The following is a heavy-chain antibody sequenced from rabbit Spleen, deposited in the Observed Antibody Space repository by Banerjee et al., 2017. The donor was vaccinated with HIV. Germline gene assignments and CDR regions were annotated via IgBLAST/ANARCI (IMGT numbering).Heavy chain of an antibody. J-gene: IGHJ4*01. V-gene: IGHV1S45*01. Sequence: QEQLVESGGGLVQPEGSLTLTCTASGFSFNDIYWISWVRQAPGKGLEWIAYIYTAGGSTYYASWAKGRFTITRSTSLNTVTLQLNSLTAADTATYFCTRDDGSGHYIDGYFNLWGPGTLVTVS. CDR3: TRDDGSGHYIDGYFNL. D-gene: IGHD1-1*01. CDR2: IYTAGGST. CDR1: GFSFNDIYW.